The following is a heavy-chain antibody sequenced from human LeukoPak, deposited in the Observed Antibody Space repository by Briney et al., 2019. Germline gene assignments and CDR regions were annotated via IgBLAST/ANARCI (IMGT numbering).Heavy chain of an antibody. CDR3: ARGATAHFDY. CDR2: TYYRSKWYY. D-gene: IGHD5-12*01. Sequence: SQTLSLTCAIPGDSVSSNSVAWNWVRQSPSRGLEWLGRTYYRSKWYYDYAVSVKSRMTINPDTSKNQFSLQLNSVTPEDTAVYYCARGATAHFDYWGQGTLVTVSS. CDR1: GDSVSSNSVA. V-gene: IGHV6-1*01. J-gene: IGHJ4*02.